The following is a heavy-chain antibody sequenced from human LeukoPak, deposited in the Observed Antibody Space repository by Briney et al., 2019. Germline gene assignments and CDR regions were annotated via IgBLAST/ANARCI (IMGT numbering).Heavy chain of an antibody. D-gene: IGHD2-2*01. CDR3: ARPLGCSSISCPYDAFDI. Sequence: SETLSLTCTVSGGSISSSSYYWGWMRQPPGKGMEWIGSIYYSGSTYYNPSLKSRVTISVDTSRNQFSLKLNSVTAADTAVYYCARPLGCSSISCPYDAFDIWGQGTMVTFSS. V-gene: IGHV4-39*01. CDR2: IYYSGST. J-gene: IGHJ3*02. CDR1: GGSISSSSYY.